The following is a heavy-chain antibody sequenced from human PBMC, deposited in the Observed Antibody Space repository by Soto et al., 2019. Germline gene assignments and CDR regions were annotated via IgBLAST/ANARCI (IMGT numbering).Heavy chain of an antibody. V-gene: IGHV3-21*01. CDR2: ISSTTNYI. CDR1: GFTFTRYS. D-gene: IGHD3-3*01. CDR3: AREYEDLTSNFDY. Sequence: GGSLRLSCAASGFTFTRYSMNWVRQAPGKGLEWVSSISSTTNYIYYADSMKGRFTVSRDNAKNSVYLEMNSLSAEDTAVYYCAREYEDLTSNFDYWGQGTLVTVSS. J-gene: IGHJ4*02.